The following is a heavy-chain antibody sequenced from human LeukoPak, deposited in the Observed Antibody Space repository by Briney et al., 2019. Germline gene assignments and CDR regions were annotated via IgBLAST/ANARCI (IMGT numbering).Heavy chain of an antibody. V-gene: IGHV1-2*02. CDR3: ARGAVGATAISDY. CDR1: GYTFTGYY. CDR2: IHPNTGGT. J-gene: IGHJ4*02. D-gene: IGHD1-26*01. Sequence: GASVTVSCKPSGYTFTGYYMRWVRQAPGRRLESMGWIHPNTGGTNYAQSIQGRVTLTRDTSITTAYMELSSLRSDDTAVYYCARGAVGATAISDYWGQGTLVTVSS.